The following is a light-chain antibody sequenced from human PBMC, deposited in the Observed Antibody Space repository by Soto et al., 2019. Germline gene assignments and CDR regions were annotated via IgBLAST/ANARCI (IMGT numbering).Light chain of an antibody. CDR2: GAF. CDR1: QGISTW. V-gene: IGKV1-12*01. Sequence: DIQMTQYPSSVAAAVGDRVTITCRASQGISTWLAWYQHKPGTAPKLIIFGAFSLQRGVPSRFAGSGSGTDFTLTIKSLQPEDVATYYCQQVTTFPRTFGQGTKVEIK. CDR3: QQVTTFPRT. J-gene: IGKJ1*01.